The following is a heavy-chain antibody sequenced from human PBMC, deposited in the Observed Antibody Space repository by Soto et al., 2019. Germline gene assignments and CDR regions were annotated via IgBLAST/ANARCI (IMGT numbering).Heavy chain of an antibody. CDR1: VGSISSSNW. CDR2: IYHSGST. V-gene: IGHV4-30-2*01. J-gene: IGHJ5*02. Sequence: SETLSLTCAVSVGSISSSNWWSWIRQPPGKGLEWIGCIYHSGSTYYSPSLKSRVTISVDRSKNQFSLKLSSVTAADTAVYYCARVPSPWGQGTLVTVSS. CDR3: ARVPSP.